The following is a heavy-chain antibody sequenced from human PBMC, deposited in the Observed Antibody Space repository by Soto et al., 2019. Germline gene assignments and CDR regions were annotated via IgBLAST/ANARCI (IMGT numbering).Heavy chain of an antibody. Sequence: LRLSCAASGFTLSDYYMSWIRQAPGKGLEWVSHINWSGSYTNYADSVKGRFTISRDNAKNSLYLQMNSLRVEDTAVYYCARDISGPASGYDWFDPWGQGTLVTVSS. CDR1: GFTLSDYY. D-gene: IGHD5-18*01. CDR3: ARDISGPASGYDWFDP. CDR2: INWSGSYT. V-gene: IGHV3-11*06. J-gene: IGHJ5*02.